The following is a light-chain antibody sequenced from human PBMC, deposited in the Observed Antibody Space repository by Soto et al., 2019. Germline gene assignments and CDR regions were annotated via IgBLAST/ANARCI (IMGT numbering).Light chain of an antibody. V-gene: IGKV3-20*01. CDR1: QSVRTY. Sequence: EIVLTQSPGTLSLSPGARATLSCRASQSVRTYLAWYQQKPGQAPRLVIYGASTRATGIPDRFSGSGSGTDLTLSIRRLEPEYVAVYYCQQYDRSSWTFGQGTRVEIK. CDR3: QQYDRSSWT. CDR2: GAS. J-gene: IGKJ1*01.